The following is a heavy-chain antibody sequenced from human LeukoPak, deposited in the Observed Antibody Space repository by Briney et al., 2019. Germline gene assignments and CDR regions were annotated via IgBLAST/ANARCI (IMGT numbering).Heavy chain of an antibody. V-gene: IGHV3-23*01. CDR1: GFTFSNYA. Sequence: GGSLRLSCAASGFTFSNYAMSWVRQAPGKGLEWVSGISGNGGSTYYADSVKGRFTISRDNSKNTLYLQMNSLTDEDTAVYYCARATDGYYFDYWGQGTLVTVSS. D-gene: IGHD5-24*01. J-gene: IGHJ4*02. CDR3: ARATDGYYFDY. CDR2: ISGNGGST.